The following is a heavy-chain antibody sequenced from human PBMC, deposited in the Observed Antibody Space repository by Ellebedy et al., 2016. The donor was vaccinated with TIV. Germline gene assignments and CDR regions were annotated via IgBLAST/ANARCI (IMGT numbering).Heavy chain of an antibody. J-gene: IGHJ4*02. Sequence: GESLKISCAASGFTFSSYAMSWVRQAPGKGLEWVSAISGSDGNTSYADPVKGRFTISRDNSKNTLYLQMNSLRAEDTAVYYRAKLYPAHQEMSSGSYYDYWGQGTLVTVSS. CDR3: AKLYPAHQEMSSGSYYDY. CDR1: GFTFSSYA. V-gene: IGHV3-23*01. CDR2: ISGSDGNT. D-gene: IGHD1-26*01.